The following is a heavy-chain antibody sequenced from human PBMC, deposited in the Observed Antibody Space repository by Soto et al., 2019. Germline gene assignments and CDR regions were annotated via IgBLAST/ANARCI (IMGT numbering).Heavy chain of an antibody. CDR2: IIPIFGTA. CDR1: GGTLRGYA. D-gene: IGHD4-17*01. Sequence: SVEVSFAGSGGTLRGYAISWGRQAPGEGVEGMGGIIPIFGTANYAQKFQGRVTITADESTSTAYMELNSLRAEDTAVYYCARDLYGDRDTGNYYYYGMDVWGQGTTVTVSS. V-gene: IGHV1-69*13. CDR3: ARDLYGDRDTGNYYYYGMDV. J-gene: IGHJ6*02.